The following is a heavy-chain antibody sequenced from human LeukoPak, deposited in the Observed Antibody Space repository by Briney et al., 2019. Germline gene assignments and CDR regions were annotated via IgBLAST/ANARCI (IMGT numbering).Heavy chain of an antibody. CDR3: ARTAARRFDY. CDR1: GYTFTTYY. Sequence: ASVKVSCKASGYTFTTYYMHWVRQAPGQGLEWMGILNPSSGSTSYAQRFQGRVTMTRDTSTSTVYMELSSLRSDDTAVYYCARTAARRFDYWGQGTLVTVSS. J-gene: IGHJ4*02. V-gene: IGHV1-46*01. D-gene: IGHD6-6*01. CDR2: LNPSSGST.